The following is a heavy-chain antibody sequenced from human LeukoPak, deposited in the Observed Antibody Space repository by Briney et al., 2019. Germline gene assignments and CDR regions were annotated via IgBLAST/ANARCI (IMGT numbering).Heavy chain of an antibody. D-gene: IGHD6-6*01. CDR2: IYYSGST. CDR1: GGSISSYY. V-gene: IGHV4-59*01. CDR3: ARQPTIAASDSWFDP. J-gene: IGHJ5*02. Sequence: SETLSLTCTVSGGSISSYYWSWIRQPPGKGLEWIGYIYYSGSTNYNPSLRSRVAISVDTSKNQFSLKLRLVTAADTAVYYCARQPTIAASDSWFDPWGQGTLVTVSS.